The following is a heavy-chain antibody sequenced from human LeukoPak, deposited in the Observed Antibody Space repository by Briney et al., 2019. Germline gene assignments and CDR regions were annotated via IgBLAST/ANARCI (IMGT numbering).Heavy chain of an antibody. Sequence: ASVKLSCKASGYTFTSYYLHWGRQAPGQGPELMGWINPNSGDTIYAQKFQGRVTMTRDTSISTAYMELSRLRSDDTAVYYCARAFVAAAPFDYWGQGTLVIVSS. J-gene: IGHJ4*02. V-gene: IGHV1-2*02. CDR1: GYTFTSYY. D-gene: IGHD6-13*01. CDR2: INPNSGDT. CDR3: ARAFVAAAPFDY.